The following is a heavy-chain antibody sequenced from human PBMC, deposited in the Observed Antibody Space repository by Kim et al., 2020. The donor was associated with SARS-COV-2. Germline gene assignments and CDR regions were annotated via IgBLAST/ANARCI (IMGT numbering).Heavy chain of an antibody. Sequence: GGSLRLSCSASGFTFSSYAMHWVRQAPGKGLEYVSAISSNGGSTYYADSVKGRFTISRDNSKNTLYLQMSSLRAEDTAVYYCVKAPYYDILTGYAYFDYWGQGTLVTVSS. CDR1: GFTFSSYA. J-gene: IGHJ4*02. D-gene: IGHD3-9*01. CDR2: ISSNGGST. V-gene: IGHV3-64D*09. CDR3: VKAPYYDILTGYAYFDY.